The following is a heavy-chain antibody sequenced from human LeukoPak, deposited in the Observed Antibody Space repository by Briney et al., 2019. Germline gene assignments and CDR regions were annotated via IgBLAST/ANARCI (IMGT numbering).Heavy chain of an antibody. D-gene: IGHD3-3*01. V-gene: IGHV1-46*01. CDR3: ATDSRRAYYDFWSGYFRRAFDI. CDR2: IYPRDGST. CDR1: GYTFTSNY. Sequence: ASVKVSCKASGYTFTSNYIHWVRQAPGQGLEWMGMIYPRDGSTSYAQKFQGRVTVTRDTSTSTVHMELSGLRSEDTAVYYCATDSRRAYYDFWSGYFRRAFDIWGQGTMVTVSS. J-gene: IGHJ3*02.